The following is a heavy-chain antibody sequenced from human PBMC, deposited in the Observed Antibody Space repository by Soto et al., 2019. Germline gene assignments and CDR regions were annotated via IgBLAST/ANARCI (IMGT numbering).Heavy chain of an antibody. CDR2: IDPSDSYT. Sequence: GESLKISCKGSGYSFTSYWISWVRQMPGKGLEWMGRIDPSDSYTNYSPSFQGHVTISADKSISTAYLQWSSLKASDTAMYYCASHDLTGLGVTIFGDYYYYGMDVWGQGTTVTVSS. D-gene: IGHD3-3*01. J-gene: IGHJ6*02. V-gene: IGHV5-10-1*01. CDR1: GYSFTSYW. CDR3: ASHDLTGLGVTIFGDYYYYGMDV.